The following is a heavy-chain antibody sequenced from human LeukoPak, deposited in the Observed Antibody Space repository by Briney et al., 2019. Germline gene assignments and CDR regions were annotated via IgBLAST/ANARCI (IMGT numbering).Heavy chain of an antibody. J-gene: IGHJ6*02. D-gene: IGHD2-15*01. V-gene: IGHV1-2*02. Sequence: ASVKVSCKASGYTFTGYYMHWVRQAPGQGLEWMGWINPNSGGTNYAQKFQGRVTMTRDTSISTAYMELSRLRSDDTAVYYCARDSRSLYCSGGSCYSTPYYYYGMDVWGQGTTVTVSS. CDR3: ARDSRSLYCSGGSCYSTPYYYYGMDV. CDR1: GYTFTGYY. CDR2: INPNSGGT.